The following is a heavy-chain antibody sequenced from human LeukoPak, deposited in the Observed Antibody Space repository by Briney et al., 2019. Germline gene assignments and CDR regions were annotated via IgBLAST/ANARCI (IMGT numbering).Heavy chain of an antibody. Sequence: ASVNVSCKASGYTFTSYGISWVRQAPGQGLEWMGWISAYNGNTNYAQKLQGRVTMTTDTSTSTAYMELRSLRSDDTAVYYCARDGHDILTGLGWFDPWGQGTLVTVSS. CDR1: GYTFTSYG. J-gene: IGHJ5*02. V-gene: IGHV1-18*01. CDR3: ARDGHDILTGLGWFDP. D-gene: IGHD3-9*01. CDR2: ISAYNGNT.